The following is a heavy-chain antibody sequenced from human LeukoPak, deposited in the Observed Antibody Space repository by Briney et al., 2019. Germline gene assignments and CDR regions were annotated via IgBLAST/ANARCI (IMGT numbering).Heavy chain of an antibody. CDR1: GFTFSTYG. D-gene: IGHD3-9*01. J-gene: IGHJ4*02. CDR2: ISGSGGST. V-gene: IGHV3-23*01. CDR3: AKARYFDWLFITDY. Sequence: GGSLRLSCAASGFTFSTYGMHWVRQAPGKGLEWVSAISGSGGSTYYADSVKGRFTIPRDNSKNTLYLQMNSLRAEDTAVYYCAKARYFDWLFITDYWGQGTLVTVSS.